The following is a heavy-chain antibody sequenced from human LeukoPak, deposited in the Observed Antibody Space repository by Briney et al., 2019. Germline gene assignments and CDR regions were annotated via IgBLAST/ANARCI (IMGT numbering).Heavy chain of an antibody. V-gene: IGHV1-69*04. J-gene: IGHJ5*02. D-gene: IGHD3-10*01. Sequence: SVKVSSKASGGTFSSYTISWVGQAPGQGLEWMGRIIPILGIANYAQKFQGRVTITADKSTSTAYMELSSLRSEDTAVYYCAREPPVAHRYSYGSGSYYPWGQGTLVTVSS. CDR1: GGTFSSYT. CDR3: AREPPVAHRYSYGSGSYYP. CDR2: IIPILGIA.